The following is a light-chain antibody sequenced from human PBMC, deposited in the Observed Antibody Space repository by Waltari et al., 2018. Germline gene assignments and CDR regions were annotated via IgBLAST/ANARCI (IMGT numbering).Light chain of an antibody. V-gene: IGLV1-51*02. Sequence: QSVLTQPPSVSAAPGQKVTISCSGSSSNIGNSYVSWYQQFPGTAPKLLIYENRERPSGIPDRFPWSMSGTQATPVITELQTGDEADYYCGAWDSSLSAGGVFGGGTKVTVL. CDR1: SSNIGNSY. CDR3: GAWDSSLSAGGV. J-gene: IGLJ3*02. CDR2: ENR.